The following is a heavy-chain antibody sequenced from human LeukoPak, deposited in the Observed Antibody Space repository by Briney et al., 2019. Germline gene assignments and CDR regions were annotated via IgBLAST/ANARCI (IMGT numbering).Heavy chain of an antibody. D-gene: IGHD3-9*01. CDR2: ISGSGGST. CDR1: GFTFSSYA. CDR3: AKDLVNSRRKAFDI. J-gene: IGHJ3*02. V-gene: IGHV3-23*01. Sequence: PGRSLRLSCAASGFTFSSYAMSWVRQAPGKGLEWVSAISGSGGSTYYADSVKGRFTIPRDNSKNTLYLQMNSLRAEDTAVYYCAKDLVNSRRKAFDIWGQGTMVTVSS.